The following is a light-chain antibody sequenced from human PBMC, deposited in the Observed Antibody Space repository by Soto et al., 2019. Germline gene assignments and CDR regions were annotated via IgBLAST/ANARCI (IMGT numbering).Light chain of an antibody. CDR2: DAS. J-gene: IGKJ1*01. CDR1: QSISSW. V-gene: IGKV1-5*01. CDR3: QQYKKLIWT. Sequence: DIQMPQSPSTLSASVGDRVTITCLASQSISSWLAWYQQKPGKAPKLLIYDASSLESGVPSRFSGSGSGTEFTLTISSLQPDDFATYYCQQYKKLIWTFGQGTKVDI.